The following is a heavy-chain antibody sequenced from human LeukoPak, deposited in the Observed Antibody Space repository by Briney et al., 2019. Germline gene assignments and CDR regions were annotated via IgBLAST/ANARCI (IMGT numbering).Heavy chain of an antibody. D-gene: IGHD6-13*01. Sequence: SETLSLTCTVSGGTISSYYWSWIRQPPGKGLEWIGYIYYSGSTNYNPSLKSGVITSVDPSKNQFSQKLTSVTAAETAVYYCARVEVTSSSYSIDYWGQGILVTVSS. CDR2: IYYSGST. V-gene: IGHV4-59*01. CDR1: GGTISSYY. J-gene: IGHJ4*02. CDR3: ARVEVTSSSYSIDY.